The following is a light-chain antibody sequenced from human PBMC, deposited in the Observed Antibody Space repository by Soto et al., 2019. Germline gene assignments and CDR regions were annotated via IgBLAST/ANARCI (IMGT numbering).Light chain of an antibody. Sequence: QSALTQPASVCGSPGQSITISCTGTSSDVGAYTSVSWYQQHPGKAPKLMIYEVSNRPSGVSNRFPGSKSANTASLTISGLQADDEAHYYCTSYTSDNRNYVFGTGTKLTVL. J-gene: IGLJ1*01. CDR1: SSDVGAYTS. V-gene: IGLV2-14*01. CDR2: EVS. CDR3: TSYTSDNRNYV.